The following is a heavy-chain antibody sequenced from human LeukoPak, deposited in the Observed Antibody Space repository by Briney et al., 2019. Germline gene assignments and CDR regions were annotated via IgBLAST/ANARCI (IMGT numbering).Heavy chain of an antibody. CDR2: MNPKSGNT. V-gene: IGHV1-8*01. CDR1: GYTFSTYD. Sequence: ASVKVSCKAAGYTFSTYDISWVRQATGQGLEWMGWMNPKSGNTLYAQKFQGRVTMTRNTSISTAYMELSSVRSEDTAVYYCARDRRYGYYFDYWGQGILVTVSS. CDR3: ARDRRYGYYFDY. J-gene: IGHJ4*02. D-gene: IGHD5-18*01.